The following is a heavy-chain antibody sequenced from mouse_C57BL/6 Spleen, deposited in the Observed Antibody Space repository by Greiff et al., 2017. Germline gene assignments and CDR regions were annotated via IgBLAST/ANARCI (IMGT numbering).Heavy chain of an antibody. CDR1: GFNIKDDY. CDR3: TTHYSSSFFAY. CDR2: IDPENGDT. J-gene: IGHJ3*01. Sequence: VQLKESGAELVRPGASVKLSCTASGFNIKDDYMHWVKQRPEQGLEWIGWIDPENGDTEYASKFQGKATITADTSSNTAYLQLSSLTSEDTAVYYCTTHYSSSFFAYWGQGTLVTVSA. V-gene: IGHV14-4*01. D-gene: IGHD2-5*01.